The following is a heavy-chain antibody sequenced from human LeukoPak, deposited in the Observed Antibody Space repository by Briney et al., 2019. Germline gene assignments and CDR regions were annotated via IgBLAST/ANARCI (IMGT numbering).Heavy chain of an antibody. V-gene: IGHV3-21*01. CDR1: GFTFSSYS. Sequence: GGSLRLSCAASGFTFSSYSMNWVRQAPGKGLEWVSSISSSSSYIYYADSVKGRFTISRDNSKNTLYLQMNSLRAEDTAVYYCARDLSNYYDSSAETGYWGQGTLVTVSS. D-gene: IGHD3-22*01. CDR2: ISSSSSYI. CDR3: ARDLSNYYDSSAETGY. J-gene: IGHJ4*02.